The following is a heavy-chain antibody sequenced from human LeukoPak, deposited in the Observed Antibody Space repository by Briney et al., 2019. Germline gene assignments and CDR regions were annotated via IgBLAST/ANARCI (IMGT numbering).Heavy chain of an antibody. CDR3: ARVRDYGDYGSLDY. D-gene: IGHD4-17*01. J-gene: IGHJ4*02. Sequence: ASVKVSCKASGGTFSSYAISWVRQAPGQGLEWMGRIIPIFGTANYAQKFQGRVTITTPESASTAYIELSSLRSEATAVYYCARVRDYGDYGSLDYWGQGTLVPVSS. CDR2: IIPIFGTA. CDR1: GGTFSSYA. V-gene: IGHV1-69*05.